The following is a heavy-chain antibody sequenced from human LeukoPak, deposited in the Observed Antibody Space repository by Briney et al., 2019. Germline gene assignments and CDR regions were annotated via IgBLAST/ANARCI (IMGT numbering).Heavy chain of an antibody. CDR1: GYTFTSYA. V-gene: IGHV1-3*01. Sequence: ASVKVSCKASGYTFTSYAMHWVRQAPGQRLEWMGWINAGNGNTKYSQKFQGRVTITRDTSASTAYMELSSLRSEDTAVYYCARATRRTTIFGVVIPYYFDYWGQGTLVTVSS. D-gene: IGHD3-3*01. J-gene: IGHJ4*02. CDR3: ARATRRTTIFGVVIPYYFDY. CDR2: INAGNGNT.